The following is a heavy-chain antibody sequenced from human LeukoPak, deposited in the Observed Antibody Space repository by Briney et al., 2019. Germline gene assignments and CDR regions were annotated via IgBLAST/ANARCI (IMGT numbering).Heavy chain of an antibody. CDR2: INQDGSAK. D-gene: IGHD3-10*01. V-gene: IGHV3-7*01. Sequence: GGSLRPSCAASGFTFRNYWMTWVRQAPGKGLEWVANINQDGSAKYYADSVKGRFTISRDNAKNSLYLQMNSLRAEDTAVYYCASNKPDYSGSGSFYFDYWGQGTLVTVSS. CDR3: ASNKPDYSGSGSFYFDY. J-gene: IGHJ4*02. CDR1: GFTFRNYW.